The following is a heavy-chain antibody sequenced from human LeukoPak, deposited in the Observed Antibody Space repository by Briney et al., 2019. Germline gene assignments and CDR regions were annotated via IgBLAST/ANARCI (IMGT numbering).Heavy chain of an antibody. J-gene: IGHJ5*02. CDR2: ISAYNGNT. CDR1: GYTFTSYG. V-gene: IGHV1-18*01. D-gene: IGHD2-15*01. CDR3: ARGYCSSGSCDWFDP. Sequence: ASVKVSCKASGYTFTSYGISWVRQAPGQGLEWMGWISAYNGNTNYAQKLQGRVTMTTDTSTSTAYMELRSLRSDDTAVYYCARGYCSSGSCDWFDPWGQGTLVTVSS.